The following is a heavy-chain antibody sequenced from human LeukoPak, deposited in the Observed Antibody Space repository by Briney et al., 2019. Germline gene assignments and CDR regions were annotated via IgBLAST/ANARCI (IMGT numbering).Heavy chain of an antibody. Sequence: GGSLRLSCAASGFAFSPYSMNWVRQAPGKGLEWVSSISSSSSYIYYADSVKGRFTISRDNAKNSLYLQMNSLRAEDTAVYYCARDGGYCSGGSRNNWFDPWGQGTLVTVSS. CDR2: ISSSSSYI. CDR3: ARDGGYCSGGSRNNWFDP. CDR1: GFAFSPYS. D-gene: IGHD2-15*01. J-gene: IGHJ5*02. V-gene: IGHV3-21*04.